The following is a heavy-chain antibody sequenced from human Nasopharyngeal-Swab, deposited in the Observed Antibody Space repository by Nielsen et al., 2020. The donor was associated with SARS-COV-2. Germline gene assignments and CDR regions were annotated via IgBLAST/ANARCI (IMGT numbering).Heavy chain of an antibody. D-gene: IGHD6-19*01. CDR1: GFTFSSYA. V-gene: IGHV3-23*01. CDR2: ISGSGGST. Sequence: GESLNISCAASGFTFSSYAMSWVRQPPGKGLEWVSAISGSGGSTYYADSVKGRFTISRDNSKNTLYLQMNSLRAEDTAVYYCAKDDRRSQWLVDYYYGMDVWGQGTTVTVSS. J-gene: IGHJ6*02. CDR3: AKDDRRSQWLVDYYYGMDV.